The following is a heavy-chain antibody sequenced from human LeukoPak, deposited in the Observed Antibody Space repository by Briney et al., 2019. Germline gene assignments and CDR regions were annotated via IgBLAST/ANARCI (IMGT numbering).Heavy chain of an antibody. J-gene: IGHJ4*02. CDR1: GFSFYTYG. CDR3: AKGYYGDYLFDN. V-gene: IGHV3-33*06. CDR2: IWNDGSNK. D-gene: IGHD4-17*01. Sequence: GGSLRLSCAVSGFSFYTYGIHWVRHAPGKGLEWVAVIWNDGSNKYYADSVKGRFTISRDNSKNTLYLQMNSLRAEDTAVYHCAKGYYGDYLFDNWGQGTLVTVSS.